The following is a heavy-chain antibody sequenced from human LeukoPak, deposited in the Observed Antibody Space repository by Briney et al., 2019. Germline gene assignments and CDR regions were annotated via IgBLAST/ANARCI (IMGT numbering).Heavy chain of an antibody. Sequence: PSETLSLTCTVSGGPISSGGYYWSWIRQHPGKGLEWIGYIYYSGSTYYNPSLKSRVTISVDTSKNQFSLKLSSVTAADTAAYYCARDPVSDYGDPYGMDVWGQGTTVTVSS. CDR3: ARDPVSDYGDPYGMDV. V-gene: IGHV4-31*03. CDR2: IYYSGST. J-gene: IGHJ6*02. D-gene: IGHD4-17*01. CDR1: GGPISSGGYY.